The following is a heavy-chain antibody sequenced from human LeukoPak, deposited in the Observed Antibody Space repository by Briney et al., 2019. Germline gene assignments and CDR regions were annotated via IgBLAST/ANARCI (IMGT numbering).Heavy chain of an antibody. CDR1: GGTFSGYY. Sequence: SETLSLTCAAYGGTFSGYYWSWIRQPPGKGLEWIGEINHSGSTNYNPSLKSRVTISVDTSKNQFSLKLSSVTAADTAVYYCARRAIVIKPFDIWGQGTMVTVSS. D-gene: IGHD3-16*02. CDR3: ARRAIVIKPFDI. V-gene: IGHV4-34*01. CDR2: INHSGST. J-gene: IGHJ3*02.